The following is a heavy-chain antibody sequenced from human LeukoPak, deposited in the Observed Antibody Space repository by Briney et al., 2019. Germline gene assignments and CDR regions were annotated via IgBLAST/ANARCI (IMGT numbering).Heavy chain of an antibody. CDR3: ARVEPATDY. Sequence: SETLSLTCTVSGGSISSSSYYWGWIRKPPGKGLEWIGSIYYSGSTYYNPSLKSRVTISVDTSKNQFSLKLSSVTAADTAVYYCARVEPATDYWGQGTLVTVSS. CDR2: IYYSGST. D-gene: IGHD1-14*01. J-gene: IGHJ4*02. V-gene: IGHV4-39*07. CDR1: GGSISSSSYY.